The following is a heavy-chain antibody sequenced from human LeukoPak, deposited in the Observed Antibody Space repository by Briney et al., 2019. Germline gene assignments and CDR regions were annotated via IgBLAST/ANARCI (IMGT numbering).Heavy chain of an antibody. Sequence: GASVKVSCKASGYTFTGYYMHWVRQALEQGLEWMGWINPNSGGTNYAQKFQGRVTMTRDTSISTAYMELSSLRSDDSAVYFCSRASTMAAPGAMPNDFWGQGTLVTVSS. D-gene: IGHD6-13*01. CDR1: GYTFTGYY. V-gene: IGHV1-2*02. CDR2: INPNSGGT. J-gene: IGHJ4*02. CDR3: SRASTMAAPGAMPNDF.